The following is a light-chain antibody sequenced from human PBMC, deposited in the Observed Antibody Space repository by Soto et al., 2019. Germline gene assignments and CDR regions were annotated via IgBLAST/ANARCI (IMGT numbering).Light chain of an antibody. J-gene: IGKJ1*01. CDR3: QQTYSSSWT. CDR1: QSVTNY. V-gene: IGKV1-39*01. CDR2: GAS. Sequence: DIQMTQSPSSLSASVGDSVTITCRASQSVTNYLNWYQHKPGKAPKLLIYGASRLQTGVPSRFSGSGSGTDFTLTVSSLQPEDFATYYCQQTYSSSWTFGQGTKVDI.